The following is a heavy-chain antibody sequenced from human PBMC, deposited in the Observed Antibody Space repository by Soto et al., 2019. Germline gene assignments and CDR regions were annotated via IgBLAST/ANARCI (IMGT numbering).Heavy chain of an antibody. CDR3: AITGAGYYIV. J-gene: IGHJ4*02. CDR1: GFTVSSNY. D-gene: IGHD3-3*01. Sequence: EVQLVESGGGLIQPGGSLRLSCAASGFTVSSNYLSWVRQAPGKGLEWVSVILSADNTHYADSVKGRFTISRDNSKNTVFLQMNSLRAEDTAGYYCAITGAGYYIVWGQGTPVTVSS. CDR2: ILSADNT. V-gene: IGHV3-53*01.